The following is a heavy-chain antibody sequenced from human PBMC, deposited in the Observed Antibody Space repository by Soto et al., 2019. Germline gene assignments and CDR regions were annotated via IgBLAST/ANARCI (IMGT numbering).Heavy chain of an antibody. CDR3: ARDQNGSPHFDY. D-gene: IGHD1-26*01. V-gene: IGHV4-59*01. Sequence: QVQLQESGPGPVKPSETLSLTCTVSGASISSYYWSWIRQPPGKGLEWVGFIFHSGSTNCNPSLKSRVTFSVDTSKNHFSLKLTSVTAADTAVYYCARDQNGSPHFDYWGQGILITVSS. CDR2: IFHSGST. J-gene: IGHJ4*02. CDR1: GASISSYY.